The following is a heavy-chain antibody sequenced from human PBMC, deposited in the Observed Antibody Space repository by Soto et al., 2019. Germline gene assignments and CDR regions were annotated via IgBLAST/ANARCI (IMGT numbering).Heavy chain of an antibody. CDR3: AKDEKVRLNRLTTIDY. V-gene: IGHV3-30*18. CDR1: GFTFSSYG. CDR2: ISYDGSNK. Sequence: GGSLRLSCAASGFTFSSYGMHWVRQAPGKGLEWVAVISYDGSNKYYADSVKGRFTISRDNSKNTLYLQMNSLRAEDTAVYYCAKDEKVRLNRLTTIDYWGQGTLVTVSS. D-gene: IGHD1-1*01. J-gene: IGHJ4*02.